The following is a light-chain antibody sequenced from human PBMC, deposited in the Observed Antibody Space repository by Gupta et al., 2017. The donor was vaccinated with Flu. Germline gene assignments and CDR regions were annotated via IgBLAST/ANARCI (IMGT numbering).Light chain of an antibody. CDR1: HSVSGW. Sequence: DIQMNQSPSTLSASVGDRVTITCRASHSVSGWLAWYQQKTGKAPKLLISLACGLEGGVPSRFSGSGSATEFTLSISSLQPDEFATYYCQQDHSYPYTFGQGTKLEIK. V-gene: IGKV1-5*03. CDR2: LAC. J-gene: IGKJ2*01. CDR3: QQDHSYPYT.